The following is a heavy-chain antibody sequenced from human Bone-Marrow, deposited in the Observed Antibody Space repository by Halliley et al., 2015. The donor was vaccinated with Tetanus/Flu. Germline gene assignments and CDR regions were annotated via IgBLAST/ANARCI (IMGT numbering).Heavy chain of an antibody. CDR3: GRLAKLSGPASWSRPVDS. J-gene: IGHJ5*01. CDR2: VSHSGTS. D-gene: IGHD6-13*01. Sequence: TLSLTCIVSGASVSGFFWSWIRQPPGKGLQYIGYVSHSGTSTVNPSLKSRVTISLDTSKNSVSPNLTSVTAADTAVYFCGRLAKLSGPASWSRPVDSWGQGALVTVSP. V-gene: IGHV4-59*08. CDR1: GASVSGFF.